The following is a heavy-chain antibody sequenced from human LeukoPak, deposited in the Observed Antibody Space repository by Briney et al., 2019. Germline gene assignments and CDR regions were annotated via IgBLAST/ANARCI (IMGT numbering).Heavy chain of an antibody. V-gene: IGHV3-30*02. Sequence: GGSLRLSCAASGFTFSSYGMHWVRQAPGKGLEWVAFIRYDGSNKYYADSVKGRFTISRDNSKNTLYPQMNSLRAEDTAVYYCAKDRAAALDVWGQRDHGHHLL. CDR2: IRYDGSNK. CDR3: AKDRAAALDV. CDR1: GFTFSSYG. D-gene: IGHD6-13*01. J-gene: IGHJ6*01.